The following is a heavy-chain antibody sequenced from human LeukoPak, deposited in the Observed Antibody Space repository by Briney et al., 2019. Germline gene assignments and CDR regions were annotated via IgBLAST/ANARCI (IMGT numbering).Heavy chain of an antibody. Sequence: ASETLSLTCTVSGGSISSYYWSWIRQPPGKGLEWIGEINHSGGTNYNPSLKSRLTISVDTSKNQFSLKLSSVTAADTAVYYCAREGPGYCSSTSCPQLDYWGQGTLVTVSS. CDR3: AREGPGYCSSTSCPQLDY. V-gene: IGHV4-34*01. J-gene: IGHJ4*02. CDR2: INHSGGT. CDR1: GGSISSYY. D-gene: IGHD2-2*03.